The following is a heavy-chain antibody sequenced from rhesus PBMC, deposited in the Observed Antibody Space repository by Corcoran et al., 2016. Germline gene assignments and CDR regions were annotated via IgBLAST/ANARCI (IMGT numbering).Heavy chain of an antibody. J-gene: IGHJ4*01. V-gene: IGHV3S16*01. D-gene: IGHD3-3*01. CDR3: TRGDYNFWTGYSDYFDF. Sequence: EVQLVESGGGLVPPGGSLRLSCAASGFTFSDYYMTWVRQAPGKGLEWVSSISRASTAIYYTDSVKGRFTVSRENAKNSLSLQMNSLKTEDTAVYYCTRGDYNFWTGYSDYFDFWGQGVLVTVSA. CDR2: ISRASTAI. CDR1: GFTFSDYY.